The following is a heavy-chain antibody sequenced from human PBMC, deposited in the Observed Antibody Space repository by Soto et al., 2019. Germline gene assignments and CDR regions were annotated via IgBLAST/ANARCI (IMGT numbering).Heavy chain of an antibody. J-gene: IGHJ5*02. CDR2: ISGSGGST. Sequence: EVQLLESGGGLVQPGGSLRLSCAASGFTFSSYAMSWVRQAPGKGLEWVAAISGSGGSTYYADAAKGRFTISIDNSENTLYLQMNSLRAEDKAVYYCAKPAPTRPVAGTLIWLGPWGQGALVTVSS. CDR3: AKPAPTRPVAGTLIWLGP. CDR1: GFTFSSYA. V-gene: IGHV3-23*01. D-gene: IGHD6-19*01.